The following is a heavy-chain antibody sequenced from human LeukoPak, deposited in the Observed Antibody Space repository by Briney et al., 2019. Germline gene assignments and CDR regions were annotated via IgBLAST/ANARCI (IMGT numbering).Heavy chain of an antibody. CDR3: ARLKLLWSNYFDY. D-gene: IGHD2-2*01. J-gene: IGHJ4*02. V-gene: IGHV3-7*01. Sequence: PGGSLRLSCAASGFTFSSYWMSWVRQAPGKGLEWVANIKQDGSEKYVDSVKGRFTISRDNAKNSLYLQMNSLRAEDTAVYYCARLKLLWSNYFDYWGQGTLVTVSS. CDR2: IKQDGSEK. CDR1: GFTFSSYW.